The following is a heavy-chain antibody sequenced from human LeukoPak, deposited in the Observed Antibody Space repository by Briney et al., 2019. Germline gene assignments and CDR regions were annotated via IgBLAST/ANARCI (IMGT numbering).Heavy chain of an antibody. J-gene: IGHJ4*02. CDR3: ASYRDGYNRDAGRVFDY. V-gene: IGHV4-39*01. D-gene: IGHD5-24*01. Sequence: PSETLSLTCTVSGGSISSSSYYWGWIRQPPGKGLEWIGNIYYSGSTYYNPSLKSRVTISVDTSKNQFSLKLSSVTAADTAVYYCASYRDGYNRDAGRVFDYWGQGTLVTVSS. CDR2: IYYSGST. CDR1: GGSISSSSYY.